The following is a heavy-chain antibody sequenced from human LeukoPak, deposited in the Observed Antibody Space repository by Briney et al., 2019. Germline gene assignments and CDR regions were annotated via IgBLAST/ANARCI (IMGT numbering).Heavy chain of an antibody. CDR1: GGSISSYY. CDR2: ISHSGNT. V-gene: IGHV4-59*01. CDR3: ARVRVVTQDFDY. J-gene: IGHJ4*02. D-gene: IGHD4-23*01. Sequence: SETLSLTCTVSGGSISSYYWSWIRQPPGKGLEWIGFISHSGNTNYNPSLTSRVTISIDTSKSQFSLKLRSVIAADTAVYYCARVRVVTQDFDYWGQGTLVTVSP.